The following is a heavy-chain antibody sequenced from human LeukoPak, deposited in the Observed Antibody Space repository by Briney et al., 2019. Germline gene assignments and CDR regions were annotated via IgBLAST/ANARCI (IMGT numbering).Heavy chain of an antibody. V-gene: IGHV1-69*13. Sequence: SVKVSCKASGGTFSSYASIWVRQAPGQGLEWMGGIIPIFGTANYAQKFQGKVTITADESTSTAYMELSSLRSEDTAVYYCARDRSDYSAGYFDYWGQGTLVTVSS. CDR3: ARDRSDYSAGYFDY. CDR2: IIPIFGTA. J-gene: IGHJ4*02. D-gene: IGHD4-17*01. CDR1: GGTFSSYA.